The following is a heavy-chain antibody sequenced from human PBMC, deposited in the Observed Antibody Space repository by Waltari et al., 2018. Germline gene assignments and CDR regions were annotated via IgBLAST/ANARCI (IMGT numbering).Heavy chain of an antibody. CDR1: GFTFSRSA. D-gene: IGHD2-8*02. CDR2: RWYDGSYK. V-gene: IGHV3-33*06. Sequence: QVQLVESGGGVVTPGRSLRLSCAASGFTFSRSAMHWVRQAPGKGLEWVAGRWYDGSYKFYADSVKGRFSISRDNPKNTLHLQMDSLRAEDSAIYYCAKDGSASRLVRYYLDSWGPGTLVTVSS. CDR3: AKDGSASRLVRYYLDS. J-gene: IGHJ4*02.